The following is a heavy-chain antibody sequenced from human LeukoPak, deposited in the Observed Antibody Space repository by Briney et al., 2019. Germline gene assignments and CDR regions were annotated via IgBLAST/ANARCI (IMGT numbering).Heavy chain of an antibody. CDR2: ISAYNGNT. CDR1: GYTFTSYG. Sequence: ASVKVSCKASGYTFTSYGISWVRQAPGQGLEWMGWISAYNGNTNYAQKLQGRVTMTTDTSTSTAYMELRSLRSDDTAVYYCARVSPDSGSYPVDYWGQGTLVTVSS. CDR3: ARVSPDSGSYPVDY. V-gene: IGHV1-18*01. D-gene: IGHD1-26*01. J-gene: IGHJ4*02.